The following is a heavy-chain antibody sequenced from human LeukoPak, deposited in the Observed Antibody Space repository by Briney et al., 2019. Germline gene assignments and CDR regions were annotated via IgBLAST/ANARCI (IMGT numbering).Heavy chain of an antibody. CDR2: ISYDGSNK. J-gene: IGHJ4*02. CDR3: ARHVVAVGFDY. CDR1: GFTFNSYA. D-gene: IGHD3-22*01. V-gene: IGHV3-30-3*01. Sequence: GGSLRLFCAASGFTFNSYAMHWVRQAPGKGLEWVAAISYDGSNKKYADSVKGRFTISRDNSKNTLYLQMNSLRAEDTAVYYCARHVVAVGFDYWGQGTLVTVSS.